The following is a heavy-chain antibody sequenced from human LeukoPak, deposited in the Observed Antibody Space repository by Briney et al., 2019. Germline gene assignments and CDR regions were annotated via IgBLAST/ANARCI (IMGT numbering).Heavy chain of an antibody. CDR3: ARRSSSNWFDP. Sequence: PSETLSLTCTVSGGSISSYYWGWIRQPPGKGLEWIGSIYYSGSTYYNPSLKSRVTISVDTSKNQFSLMLNSVTAADTAVYYCARRSSSNWFDPWGQGTLVTVSS. V-gene: IGHV4-39*01. CDR2: IYYSGST. D-gene: IGHD6-6*01. CDR1: GGSISSYY. J-gene: IGHJ5*02.